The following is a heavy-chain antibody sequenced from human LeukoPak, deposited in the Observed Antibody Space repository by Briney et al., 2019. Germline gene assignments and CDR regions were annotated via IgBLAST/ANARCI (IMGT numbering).Heavy chain of an antibody. CDR1: GGTFSSYA. CDR2: IIPIFGIA. Sequence: ASVKVSCKASGGTFSSYAISWVRQAPGQGLEWMGRIIPIFGIANYAQKFQGRVTITADKFTSTAYMELSSLRSEDTAVYYCARDRSSIHAYFDYWGQGTLVTVSS. CDR3: ARDRSSIHAYFDY. J-gene: IGHJ4*02. V-gene: IGHV1-69*04.